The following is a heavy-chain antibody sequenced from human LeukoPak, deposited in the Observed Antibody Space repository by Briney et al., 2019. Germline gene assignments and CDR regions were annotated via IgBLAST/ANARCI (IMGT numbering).Heavy chain of an antibody. CDR2: IIPIFGTA. D-gene: IGHD3-16*02. J-gene: IGHJ3*02. V-gene: IGHV1-69*05. Sequence: SAKVSCKASGGTFSSYAISWVRQAPGQGLEWMGGIIPIFGTANYAQKFQGRVTITTDESTSTAYMELSSLRSEDTAVYYCATTYYDYVWGSYRQYDAFDIWGQGTMVTVSS. CDR3: ATTYYDYVWGSYRQYDAFDI. CDR1: GGTFSSYA.